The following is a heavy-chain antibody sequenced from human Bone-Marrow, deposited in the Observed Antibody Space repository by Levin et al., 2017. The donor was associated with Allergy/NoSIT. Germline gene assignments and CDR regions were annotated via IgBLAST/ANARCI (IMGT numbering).Heavy chain of an antibody. CDR3: ARLDGYSLDY. V-gene: IGHV4-31*03. J-gene: IGHJ4*02. Sequence: PSETLSLTCTVSGGSISSSGYHWTWIRQYPNKGLEWIGDISYRGSTFFNPSLKSRLTMSIDTSEQHFSLNLTSVSAADTAIYYCARLDGYSLDYWGQGALVTVSS. CDR1: GGSISSSGYH. D-gene: IGHD4-17*01. CDR2: ISYRGST.